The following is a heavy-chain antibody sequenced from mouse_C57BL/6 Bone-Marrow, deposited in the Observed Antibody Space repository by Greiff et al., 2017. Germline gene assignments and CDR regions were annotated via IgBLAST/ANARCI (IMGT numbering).Heavy chain of an antibody. CDR2: IYPRSGNT. Sequence: VQLVESGAELARPGASVKLSCKASGYTFTSYGISWVKQRTGQGLEWIGEIYPRSGNTYYNEKFKGKATLTADKSSSTAYMELRSLTSEDSAVYFCGYGNYVQFAYWGQGTLVTVSA. J-gene: IGHJ3*01. CDR1: GYTFTSYG. V-gene: IGHV1-81*01. CDR3: GYGNYVQFAY. D-gene: IGHD2-10*02.